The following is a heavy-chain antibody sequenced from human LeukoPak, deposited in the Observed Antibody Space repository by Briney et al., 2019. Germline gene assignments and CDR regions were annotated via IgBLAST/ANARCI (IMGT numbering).Heavy chain of an antibody. J-gene: IGHJ4*01. CDR2: ISSSSSYI. D-gene: IGHD1-14*01. Sequence: PGGSLRLSCAASGFTFSSYSMNWVRQAPGKGLEWVSSISSSSSYIYHADSVKGRFTISRDNAKNSLYLQMNSLRAEDTAVYYCAREGNAPEGYWGQEPWSPSPQ. V-gene: IGHV3-21*01. CDR3: AREGNAPEGY. CDR1: GFTFSSYS.